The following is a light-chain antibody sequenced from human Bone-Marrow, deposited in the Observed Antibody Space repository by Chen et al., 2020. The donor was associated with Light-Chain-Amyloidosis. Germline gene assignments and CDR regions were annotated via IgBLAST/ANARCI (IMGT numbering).Light chain of an antibody. CDR1: SSNIGSNY. Sequence: QSVLTQPPSASGSPGHRVTISCSGSSSNIGSNYVYWYQQLPGTAPKLLIYRNNQRPSGVPDRFSGSKSGTSASLAISGLRSEDEADYYCAAWDDSLSAYVFGTGTKVTVL. CDR2: RNN. J-gene: IGLJ1*01. V-gene: IGLV1-47*01. CDR3: AAWDDSLSAYV.